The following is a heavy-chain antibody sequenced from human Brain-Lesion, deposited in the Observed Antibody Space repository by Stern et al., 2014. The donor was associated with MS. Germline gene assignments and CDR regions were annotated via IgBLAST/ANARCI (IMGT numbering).Heavy chain of an antibody. D-gene: IGHD2-15*01. CDR2: IYYSGNT. V-gene: IGHV4-39*01. CDR3: AGEEDIRYCSGGSCTGNWFDP. CDR1: GGSVSSTSYA. J-gene: IGHJ5*02. Sequence: QVQLQESGPGLVKPSETLSLTCTVAGGSVSSTSYAWAWIRQPPGKGLEWIGTIYYSGNTYYSPSLKSRLTISLDTSKNLFSLQLRFVTAADTAVYYCAGEEDIRYCSGGSCTGNWFDPWGQGTLVTVSS.